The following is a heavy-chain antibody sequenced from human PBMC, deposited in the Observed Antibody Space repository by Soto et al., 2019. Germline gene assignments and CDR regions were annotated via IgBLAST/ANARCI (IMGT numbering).Heavy chain of an antibody. CDR2: ISYDGSNK. CDR3: EKDGEGGYGSGSHDS. Sequence: PGGSLRLSCAASGFTFSSYGMHWVRQAPGEGLEWVAVISYDGSNKYYADSVKGRFTISRDNSKNTLYLQMNSLRAEDTAVYYCEKDGEGGYGSGSHDSWGRGLLVTVPS. D-gene: IGHD3-10*01. V-gene: IGHV3-30*18. J-gene: IGHJ4*02. CDR1: GFTFSSYG.